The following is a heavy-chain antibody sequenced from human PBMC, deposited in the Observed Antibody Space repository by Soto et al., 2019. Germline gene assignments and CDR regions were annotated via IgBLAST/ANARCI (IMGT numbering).Heavy chain of an antibody. CDR2: IYYSGST. D-gene: IGHD3-22*01. Sequence: PAETLSLTCTVSGGSIISYYCSFIRQPPGKGLEWIVYIYYSGSTNYNPSLKSRVTISVDTSKNQFSLKLSSVTAADTAVYYCASVDSSGYYDNWFDPWGQGTLVTVSS. CDR1: GGSIISYY. V-gene: IGHV4-59*01. CDR3: ASVDSSGYYDNWFDP. J-gene: IGHJ5*02.